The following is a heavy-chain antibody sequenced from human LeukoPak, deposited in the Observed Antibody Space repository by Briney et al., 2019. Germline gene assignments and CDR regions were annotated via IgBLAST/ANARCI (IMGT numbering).Heavy chain of an antibody. Sequence: ASMKVSCKASGYTFTGYFIHWVRQAPGQGLEWMGCINPNSGGTNYAQNFQGRVTMTRDTSTSTAYMELSRLRSDDTAVYYCARDLGWGGEEAFDIWDQGTMVTVSS. J-gene: IGHJ3*02. CDR2: INPNSGGT. CDR3: ARDLGWGGEEAFDI. CDR1: GYTFTGYF. D-gene: IGHD2-21*01. V-gene: IGHV1-2*02.